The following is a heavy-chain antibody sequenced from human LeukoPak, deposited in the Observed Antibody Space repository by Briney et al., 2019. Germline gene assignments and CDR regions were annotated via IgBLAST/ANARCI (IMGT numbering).Heavy chain of an antibody. D-gene: IGHD5-18*01. CDR3: AREPLWGYSYGYRHYYYYGMDV. V-gene: IGHV1-24*01. J-gene: IGHJ6*02. CDR2: FDPEDGET. Sequence: ASVKVSCKVSGYTLTELSMHWVRQAPGKGLEWMGGFDPEDGETIYAQKFQGRVTMTEDTSTDTAYMELSSLRSEDTAVYYCAREPLWGYSYGYRHYYYYGMDVWGQGTTVTVSS. CDR1: GYTLTELS.